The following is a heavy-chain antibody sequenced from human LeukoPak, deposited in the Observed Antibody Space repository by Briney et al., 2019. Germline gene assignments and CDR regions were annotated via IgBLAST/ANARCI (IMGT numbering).Heavy chain of an antibody. J-gene: IGHJ4*02. CDR3: ARDRGVIAAADWGYYFDY. CDR1: GFTFDDYG. CDR2: INWNGGST. D-gene: IGHD6-13*01. V-gene: IGHV3-20*04. Sequence: GGSLRLSCAASGFTFDDYGMSWVRQAPGKGLEWVSGINWNGGSTGYADSVKGRFTISRDNVKNSLYLQMNSLRAEDTALYYCARDRGVIAAADWGYYFDYWGQGTLVTVSS.